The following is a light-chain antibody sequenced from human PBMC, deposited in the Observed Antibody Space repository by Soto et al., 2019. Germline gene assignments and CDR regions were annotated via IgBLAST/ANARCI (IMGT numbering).Light chain of an antibody. CDR1: QSVSSSY. CDR2: GAS. V-gene: IGKV3-20*01. CDR3: QKYGSSPRT. Sequence: EIVLTQSPGTLSLSPGERATLSCMASQSVSSSYLAWYQQKPGPAPRLLIYGASSRATGIPDRFSGSGSGTDFTITISRLEPEDFAVYYCQKYGSSPRTFGQGTIVEMK. J-gene: IGKJ1*01.